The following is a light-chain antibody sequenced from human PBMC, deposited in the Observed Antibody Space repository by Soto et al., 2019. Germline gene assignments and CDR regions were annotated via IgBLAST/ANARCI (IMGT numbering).Light chain of an antibody. CDR3: QQYNNWPPKYT. CDR1: PSVANF. V-gene: IGKV3-11*01. J-gene: IGKJ5*01. Sequence: EIVLIQSPATLSLSPGERATLSCRASPSVANFVAWYQQKPGQAPRLLIYGAFNRATGIPARFSGSGSGTDFTLTISSLEPEDAAVYYCQQYNNWPPKYTFGQGTRLEIK. CDR2: GAF.